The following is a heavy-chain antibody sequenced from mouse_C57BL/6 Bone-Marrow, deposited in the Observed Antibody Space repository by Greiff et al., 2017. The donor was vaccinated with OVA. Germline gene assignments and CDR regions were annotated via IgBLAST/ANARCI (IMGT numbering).Heavy chain of an antibody. CDR3: ARDDGYPSWFAY. V-gene: IGHV1-50*01. CDR2: IDPSDSYT. J-gene: IGHJ3*01. Sequence: QVQLQQPGAELVKPGASVKLSCKASGYTFTSYWMQWVKQRPGQGLEWIGEIDPSDSYTNYNQKFKGKATLTVDTSSSADYMQLRSLTSEDSAVYYCARDDGYPSWFAYWGQGTLVTVSA. CDR1: GYTFTSYW. D-gene: IGHD2-3*01.